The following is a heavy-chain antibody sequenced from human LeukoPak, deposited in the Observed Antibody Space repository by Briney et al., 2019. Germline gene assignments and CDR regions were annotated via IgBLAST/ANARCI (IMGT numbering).Heavy chain of an antibody. J-gene: IGHJ4*02. Sequence: GASVKVSCKASGYTFTSYAISWVRQAPGQGLEWMGGIIPIFGTANYAQKFQGRVTITTDESTSTAYMELSSLRSEDTAVYYCARGDIAAAGSFDYWGQGTLVTVSS. CDR1: GYTFTSYA. V-gene: IGHV1-69*05. CDR2: IIPIFGTA. D-gene: IGHD6-13*01. CDR3: ARGDIAAAGSFDY.